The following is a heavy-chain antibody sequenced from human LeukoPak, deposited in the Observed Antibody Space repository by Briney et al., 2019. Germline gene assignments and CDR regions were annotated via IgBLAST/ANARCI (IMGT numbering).Heavy chain of an antibody. J-gene: IGHJ4*02. CDR3: ASPACSGGSCHDY. D-gene: IGHD2-15*01. CDR1: GFTFSSYS. CDR2: ISSSSSYI. V-gene: IGHV3-21*01. Sequence: PGGSLRLSCAASGFTFSSYSMNWVRQAPGKGLEWVSSISSSSSYIYYADSVKGRFTISRDNAKNSLYLQMNSLRAEDTAVYYCASPACSGGSCHDYWGQGTLVTVSS.